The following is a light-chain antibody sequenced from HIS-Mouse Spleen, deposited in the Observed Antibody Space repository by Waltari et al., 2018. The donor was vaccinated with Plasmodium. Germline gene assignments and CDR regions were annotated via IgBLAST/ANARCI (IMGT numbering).Light chain of an antibody. J-gene: IGKJ1*01. CDR1: QSISSW. CDR3: QQYNSYSWT. V-gene: IGKV1-5*03. Sequence: DIQMTQSPSTLSAYVGESVTIPCRASQSISSWLAWYQQKPGKAPKLLIYKASSLESGVPSRISGSGSATEFTLTISSLQPDDFATYYCQQYNSYSWTFGQGTKVEIK. CDR2: KAS.